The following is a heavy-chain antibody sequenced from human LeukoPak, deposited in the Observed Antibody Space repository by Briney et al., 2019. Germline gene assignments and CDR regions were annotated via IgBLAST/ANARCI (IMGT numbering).Heavy chain of an antibody. CDR2: INARGDT. J-gene: IGHJ5*01. CDR3: ARGQVPAARGYNWFDS. D-gene: IGHD2-2*01. V-gene: IGHV4-34*01. CDR1: GWSFNDYY. Sequence: SETLSLTCAVYGWSFNDYYWNWVRQPPGKGLEWIGEINARGDTNYNPSLKSRVTISVDSSKNQFSLTLTSMIAADTAIYYCARGQVPAARGYNWFDSWGQGTLVTVSS.